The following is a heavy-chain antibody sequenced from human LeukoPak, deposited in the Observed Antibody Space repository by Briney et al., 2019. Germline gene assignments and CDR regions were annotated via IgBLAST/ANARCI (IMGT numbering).Heavy chain of an antibody. CDR2: INPNSGGT. D-gene: IGHD6-19*01. V-gene: IGHV1-2*02. J-gene: IGHJ5*02. CDR3: ARDWSYSSGWYENWFDP. Sequence: ASVKVSCKASGYTFTGYYMHWVRQAPGQGLEWMGWINPNSGGTNYAQKFQGRVTMTRDTSISTAYMELSRLRSDDTAVYYCARDWSYSSGWYENWFDPWGQGTPVTVSS. CDR1: GYTFTGYY.